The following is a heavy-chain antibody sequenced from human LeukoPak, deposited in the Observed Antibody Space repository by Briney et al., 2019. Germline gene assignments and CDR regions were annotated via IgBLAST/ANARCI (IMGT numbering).Heavy chain of an antibody. CDR1: GGTFTSYA. CDR3: ARVVLAARPGDTYYYYYMDV. Sequence: ASVKVSCKASGGTFTSYAMNWVRQAPGQGLEWMGWFNTNTGNPTYAQGFTGRVVFSLDTSVSTPYLQISSLKAEDTAVYYCARVVLAARPGDTYYYYYMDVWGKGTTVTVSS. V-gene: IGHV7-4-1*02. D-gene: IGHD6-6*01. CDR2: FNTNTGNP. J-gene: IGHJ6*03.